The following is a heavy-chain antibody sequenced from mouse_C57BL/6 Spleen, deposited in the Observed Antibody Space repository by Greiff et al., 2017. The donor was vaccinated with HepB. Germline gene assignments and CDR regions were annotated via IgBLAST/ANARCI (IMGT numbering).Heavy chain of an antibody. CDR1: GFSLTSYG. J-gene: IGHJ4*01. V-gene: IGHV2-2*01. CDR3: ARPGSSYNYYAMDY. CDR2: IWSGGST. D-gene: IGHD1-1*01. Sequence: QVQLKESGPGLVQPSQSLSITCTVSGFSLTSYGVHWVRQSPGKGLEWLGVIWSGGSTDYNAAFISRLSISKDNSKSQVFFKMNSLQADDTAIYYCARPGSSYNYYAMDYWGQGTSVTVSS.